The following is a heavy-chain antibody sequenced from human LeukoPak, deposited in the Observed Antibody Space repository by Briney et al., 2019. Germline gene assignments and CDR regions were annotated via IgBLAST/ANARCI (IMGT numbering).Heavy chain of an antibody. Sequence: GGSPRLSCAVSGFTFSSSEMNWVRQAPGKGLEWLSYIGGGGSTIYYADSVKGRFTISRDNAKNSVYLQMNSLRVEDTALYYCARASYDSRGDRSYFDYWGQGTLVTVSS. CDR3: ARASYDSRGDRSYFDY. J-gene: IGHJ4*02. CDR1: GFTFSSSE. CDR2: IGGGGSTI. D-gene: IGHD3-22*01. V-gene: IGHV3-48*03.